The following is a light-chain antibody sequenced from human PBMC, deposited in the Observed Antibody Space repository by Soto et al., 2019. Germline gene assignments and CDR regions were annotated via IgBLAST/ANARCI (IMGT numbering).Light chain of an antibody. CDR1: QSVSSN. Sequence: DIGLTQSPVTLSVSPGERATLSCRASQSVSSNLALCQQKPGRAPRLLIYAASTRATGIPARFSGRGSGTEFTLTISSLQSEDFAVYYCQEYNNWPPLTCGGGTKVEIK. J-gene: IGKJ4*01. V-gene: IGKV3-15*01. CDR2: AAS. CDR3: QEYNNWPPLT.